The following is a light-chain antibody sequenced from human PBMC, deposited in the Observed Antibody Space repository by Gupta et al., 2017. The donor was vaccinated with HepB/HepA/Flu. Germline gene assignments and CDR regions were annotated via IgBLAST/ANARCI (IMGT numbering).Light chain of an antibody. Sequence: SYELTQPPSVSVSPGQTASITCSGDKLGDKYACWYQQKPGQSPVLVIYQDSKRPSGIPERFSGSNSGKTATLTISGTQAMDEADYYCQAWDSSTGEVFGGGTKLTVL. CDR1: KLGDKY. CDR3: QAWDSSTGEV. J-gene: IGLJ2*01. CDR2: QDS. V-gene: IGLV3-1*01.